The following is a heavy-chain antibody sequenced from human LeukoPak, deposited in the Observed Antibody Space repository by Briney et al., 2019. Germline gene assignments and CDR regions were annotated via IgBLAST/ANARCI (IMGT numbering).Heavy chain of an antibody. Sequence: PSETLSLTCAVYGGSLSGYYWSWIRQPPGKGLEWIGEINHSGSTNYNPSLKSRVTISVDTSKNQFSLKLSSVTAADTAVYYCARLYSGSYIYWGQGTLVTVSS. CDR3: ARLYSGSYIY. CDR2: INHSGST. J-gene: IGHJ4*02. V-gene: IGHV4-34*01. CDR1: GGSLSGYY. D-gene: IGHD1-26*01.